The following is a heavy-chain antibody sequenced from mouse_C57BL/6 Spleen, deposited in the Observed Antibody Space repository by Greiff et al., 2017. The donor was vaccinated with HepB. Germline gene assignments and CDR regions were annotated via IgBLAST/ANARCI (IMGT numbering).Heavy chain of an antibody. CDR3: ARRGDDYTFYYFDY. V-gene: IGHV1-50*01. CDR1: GYTFTSYW. Sequence: QVQLQQPGAELVKPGASVKLSCKASGYTFTSYWMQWVKQRPGQGLEWIGEIDPSDSYTNYNQKFKGKATLTVDTSSSTAYMQLSSLTSEDSAVYYGARRGDDYTFYYFDYWGQGTTLTVSS. J-gene: IGHJ2*01. CDR2: IDPSDSYT. D-gene: IGHD2-4*01.